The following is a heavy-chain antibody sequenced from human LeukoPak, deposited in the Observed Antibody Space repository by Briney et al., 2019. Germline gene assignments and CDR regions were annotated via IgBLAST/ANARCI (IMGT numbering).Heavy chain of an antibody. Sequence: SETLSLTCTVSGGSISSGGYYWSWIRQHPGKGLEWIGYIYYSGSTYYNPSLKSRVTISVDTSKNQFSLKLSSVTAADTAVYYCARVPTYYYDSSGYYGDVWGQGTTVTVSS. J-gene: IGHJ6*02. D-gene: IGHD3-22*01. V-gene: IGHV4-31*03. CDR2: IYYSGST. CDR3: ARVPTYYYDSSGYYGDV. CDR1: GGSISSGGYY.